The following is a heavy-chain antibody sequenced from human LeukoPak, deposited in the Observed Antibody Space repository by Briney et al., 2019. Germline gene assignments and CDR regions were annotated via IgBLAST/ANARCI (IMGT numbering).Heavy chain of an antibody. V-gene: IGHV3-23*01. CDR2: ISGSGGST. CDR1: GFTFSSYA. J-gene: IGHJ4*02. CDR3: AKDSLVVPAANFDY. D-gene: IGHD2-2*01. Sequence: GGSLRLSCAATGFTFSSYAMSWVRQAPGKGLEWVSAISGSGGSTYYADSVKGRFTISRDNSKNTLYLQMNSLRAEDTAVYYCAKDSLVVPAANFDYWGQGTLVTVSS.